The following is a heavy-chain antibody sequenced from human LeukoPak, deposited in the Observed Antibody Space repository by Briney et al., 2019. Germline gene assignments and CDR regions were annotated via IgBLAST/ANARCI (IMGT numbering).Heavy chain of an antibody. D-gene: IGHD3-3*01. CDR3: ARAQDYDFWSGYPY. CDR1: GYTFTSYA. CDR2: INPNSGGT. Sequence: ASVKVSCKASGYTFTSYAMNWVRQAPGQGLEWMGWINPNSGGTNYAQKFQGRVTMTRDTSISTAYMELSRLRSDDTAVYYCARAQDYDFWSGYPYWGQGTLVTVSS. J-gene: IGHJ4*02. V-gene: IGHV1-2*02.